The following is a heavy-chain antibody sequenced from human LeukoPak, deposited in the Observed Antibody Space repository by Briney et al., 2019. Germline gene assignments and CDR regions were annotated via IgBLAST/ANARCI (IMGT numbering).Heavy chain of an antibody. CDR2: IIPILGIP. V-gene: IGHV1-69*04. J-gene: IGHJ4*02. D-gene: IGHD3-22*01. CDR3: ARARLSVMDYSSGYYFDY. CDR1: GCTFTSYA. Sequence: AVKVSCKASGCTFTSYAIRWVRPAPGQGLEWMGRIIPILGIPNYAQKFQGRVTITADKSTSTAYMELSSLRSEDTAVYYGARARLSVMDYSSGYYFDYWGQGTLVTVSS.